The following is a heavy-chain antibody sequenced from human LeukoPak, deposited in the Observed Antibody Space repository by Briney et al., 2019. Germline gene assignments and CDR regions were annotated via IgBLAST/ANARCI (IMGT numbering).Heavy chain of an antibody. CDR2: ISSSSSYI. V-gene: IGHV3-21*01. Sequence: GGSLRLSCAASGFTFSSYSMNWVRQAPGKGLEWVSSISSSSSYIYYADSVKGRFTISRDNAKNSLYLQMNSLRAEDTAVYYCARVGVRYSSSWYPDYWGQGTLVTVSS. CDR3: ARVGVRYSSSWYPDY. J-gene: IGHJ4*02. D-gene: IGHD6-13*01. CDR1: GFTFSSYS.